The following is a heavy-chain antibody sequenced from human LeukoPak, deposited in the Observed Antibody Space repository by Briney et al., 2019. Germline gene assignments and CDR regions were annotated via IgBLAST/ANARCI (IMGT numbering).Heavy chain of an antibody. CDR3: ARGGSGVTRNYYYYYMDV. J-gene: IGHJ6*03. CDR1: GFTFSSYW. D-gene: IGHD6-19*01. CDR2: IKSDGIST. V-gene: IGHV3-74*01. Sequence: GGSLRLSCAASGFTFSSYWMHWVRQAPGKGLVWVSRIKSDGISTNYADSVKGRFTISRDNAKNTLYLQMNSLRAEDTAVYYCARGGSGVTRNYYYYYMDVWGKGTTVTISS.